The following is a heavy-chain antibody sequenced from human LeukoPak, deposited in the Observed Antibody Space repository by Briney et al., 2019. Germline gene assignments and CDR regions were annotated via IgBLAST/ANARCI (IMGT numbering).Heavy chain of an antibody. CDR1: GGSISSYY. J-gene: IGHJ4*02. CDR2: LYYSGST. Sequence: PSETLSLTCTVSGGSISSYYWSWIRHPPGKGLEWIGYLYYSGSTNYNPSLKSRVTISVDTSENQFSLKLSSVTAADTAVYYCARHGGSYSFDYWGQGTLVTVSS. D-gene: IGHD1-26*01. CDR3: ARHGGSYSFDY. V-gene: IGHV4-59*08.